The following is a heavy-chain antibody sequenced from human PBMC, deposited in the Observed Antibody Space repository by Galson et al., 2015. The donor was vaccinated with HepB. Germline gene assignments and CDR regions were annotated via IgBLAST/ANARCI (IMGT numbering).Heavy chain of an antibody. CDR1: GYTFTSYA. J-gene: IGHJ6*02. Sequence: SVKVSCKASGYTFTSYAMHWVRQAPGQRLEWMGWINAGNGNTKYSQKFQGRVTITRDTSASTAYMELRSLRSDDTAVYYCARDRNELYSSPFNYYYGMDVWGQGTTVTVSS. CDR2: INAGNGNT. D-gene: IGHD6-19*01. V-gene: IGHV1-3*01. CDR3: ARDRNELYSSPFNYYYGMDV.